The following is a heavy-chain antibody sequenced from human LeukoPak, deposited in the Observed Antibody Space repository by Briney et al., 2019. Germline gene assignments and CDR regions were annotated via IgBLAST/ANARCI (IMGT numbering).Heavy chain of an antibody. V-gene: IGHV4-34*01. J-gene: IGHJ4*02. D-gene: IGHD1-1*01. CDR3: ARGRNGCFDY. CDR2: INHSGST. CDR1: GGSFSGYY. Sequence: SETLSLTCAVYGGSFSGYYWSWIRQPPGKGLEWIGEINHSGSTNYNPSLKSRVTISVDTSKNQFSLKLSSVTAADTAVYYCARGRNGCFDYWGQGTLVTVSS.